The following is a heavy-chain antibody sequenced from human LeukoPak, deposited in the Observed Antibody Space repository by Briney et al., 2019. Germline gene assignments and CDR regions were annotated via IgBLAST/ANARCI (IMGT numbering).Heavy chain of an antibody. CDR2: IIPIFGTA. CDR3: ARDGGGYFDWSTYNWFDP. Sequence: ASVKVSCKASGGTFSSYAISWVRQAPGQGLEWMGGIIPIFGTANYAQKFQGRVTITADESTSTAYMELSSLRSEDTAKYYCARDGGGYFDWSTYNWFDPWGQGTLVTVSS. V-gene: IGHV1-69*13. CDR1: GGTFSSYA. J-gene: IGHJ5*02. D-gene: IGHD3-9*01.